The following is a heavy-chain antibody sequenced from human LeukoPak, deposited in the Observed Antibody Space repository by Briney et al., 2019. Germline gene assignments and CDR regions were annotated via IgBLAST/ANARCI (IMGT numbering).Heavy chain of an antibody. Sequence: SETLSLTCAVYGGSFSGYYWSWIRQPPGKGLEWIGEINHSGSTNYNPSLKSRVTISVDTSKNQFSLKLSSVTAADTAVYYCARSARQWLVQNYYYFDYWGQGTLVTVSS. CDR2: INHSGST. J-gene: IGHJ4*02. D-gene: IGHD6-19*01. CDR3: ARSARQWLVQNYYYFDY. CDR1: GGSFSGYY. V-gene: IGHV4-34*01.